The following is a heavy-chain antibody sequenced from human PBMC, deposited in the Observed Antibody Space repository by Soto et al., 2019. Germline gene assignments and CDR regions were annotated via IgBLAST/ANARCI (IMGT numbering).Heavy chain of an antibody. CDR3: AKDARDTGGNSGIDY. D-gene: IGHD2-21*02. V-gene: IGHV3-23*01. J-gene: IGHJ4*02. CDR2: IIGSSAIT. Sequence: AGGSLRLSCVASEFTFNSYAMSWVRQAPGMGLEWVSSIIGSSAITYYADSVKGRFTISRDNSKSTLYLQMNSLRVEDTALYYCAKDARDTGGNSGIDYWGQGTLVTVSS. CDR1: EFTFNSYA.